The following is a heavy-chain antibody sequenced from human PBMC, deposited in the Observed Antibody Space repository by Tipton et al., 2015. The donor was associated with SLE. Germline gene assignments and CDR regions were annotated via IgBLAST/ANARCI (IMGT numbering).Heavy chain of an antibody. Sequence: TLSLTCAVYGGSFSGYYWSWIRQPPGKGLEWIGEINHSGSTNYNPSLKSRVTISVDTSKNQFSLQLNSVTPEDTAVYYCARVTIAAAGGDAFDIWGQGTMVTVSS. CDR3: ARVTIAAAGGDAFDI. J-gene: IGHJ3*02. D-gene: IGHD6-13*01. CDR2: INHSGST. V-gene: IGHV4-34*01. CDR1: GGSFSGYY.